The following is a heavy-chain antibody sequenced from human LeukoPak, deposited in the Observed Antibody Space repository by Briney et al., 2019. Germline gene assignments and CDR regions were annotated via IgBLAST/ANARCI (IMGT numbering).Heavy chain of an antibody. CDR2: IWYDGSNK. D-gene: IGHD4-17*01. CDR3: AKSGPDFGDLPSEYYFDY. J-gene: IGHJ4*02. Sequence: GGSLRLSCAASGFSFSSYAMHWVRQAPGRGLEWVSAIWYDGSNKFYADSVKGRFTISRDNSKNTLYLRMNSLRAEDTAVYYCAKSGPDFGDLPSEYYFDYWGQGNLVTVSS. V-gene: IGHV3-33*06. CDR1: GFSFSSYA.